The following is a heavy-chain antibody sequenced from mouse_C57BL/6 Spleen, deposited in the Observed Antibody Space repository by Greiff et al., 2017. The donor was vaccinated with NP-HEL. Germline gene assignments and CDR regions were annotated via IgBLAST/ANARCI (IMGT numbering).Heavy chain of an antibody. CDR1: GYTFTDYE. Sequence: QVQLQQSGAELVRPGASVTLSCKASGYTFTDYEMHWVKQTPVHGLEWIGAIDPETGGTAYNQKFKGKAILTADKSSSTAYMELRSLTSEDSAVYYCTGGSGRLWFAYWGQGTLVTVSA. CDR2: IDPETGGT. J-gene: IGHJ3*01. CDR3: TGGSGRLWFAY. V-gene: IGHV1-15*01. D-gene: IGHD4-1*01.